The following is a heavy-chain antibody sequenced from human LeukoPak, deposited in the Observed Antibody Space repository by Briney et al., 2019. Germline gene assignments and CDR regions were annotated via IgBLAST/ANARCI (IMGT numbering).Heavy chain of an antibody. CDR2: ISSSGSTI. D-gene: IGHD2-2*01. CDR1: GFTFSSYE. J-gene: IGHJ3*02. V-gene: IGHV3-48*03. CDR3: ARDPSANAFDI. Sequence: GGSLRLSCAASGFTFSSYEMNWVRQAPGKGLEWVSYISSSGSTIYYADSVKGRFTISRVNAKNSLYLQMNSLRAEDTAVYYCARDPSANAFDIWGQGTMVTVSS.